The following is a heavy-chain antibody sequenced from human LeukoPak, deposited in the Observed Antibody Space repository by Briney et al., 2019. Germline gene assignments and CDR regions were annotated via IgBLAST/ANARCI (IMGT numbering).Heavy chain of an antibody. V-gene: IGHV3-23*01. CDR2: ISGRGGST. CDR1: GFTLSSYD. Sequence: GGSLRLSCAASGFTLSSYDMNWVRQAPGRGLEWVSGISGRGGSTNYADSVKGRFTISTDNSQNTLYLQMNSLRTEDTALYYCAKDGGGLYSDTTGYYPPKKYFDNWGQGTLVTVSS. J-gene: IGHJ4*02. CDR3: AKDGGGLYSDTTGYYPPKKYFDN. D-gene: IGHD3-22*01.